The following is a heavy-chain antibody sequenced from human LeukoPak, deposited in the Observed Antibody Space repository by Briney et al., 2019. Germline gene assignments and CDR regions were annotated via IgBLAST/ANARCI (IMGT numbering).Heavy chain of an antibody. CDR1: GFTFSTYW. J-gene: IGHJ4*02. CDR3: ARVLPVASRDY. V-gene: IGHV3-7*01. CDR2: IKQDGGDK. D-gene: IGHD2-2*01. Sequence: GGSLRLSCAASGFTFSTYWMSWVRQAPGKGLEWVANIKQDGGDKFYVDSVKGRFTISRDNAKNSIDLQMNSLRAEDTAVYYCARVLPVASRDYWGQGTLVTVSS.